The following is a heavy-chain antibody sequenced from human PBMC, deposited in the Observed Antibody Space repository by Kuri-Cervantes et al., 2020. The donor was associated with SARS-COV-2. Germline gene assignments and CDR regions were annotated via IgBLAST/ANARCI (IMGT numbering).Heavy chain of an antibody. CDR2: ISSSGSTI. CDR3: ARAGYSTGWFPDWYFDL. Sequence: GGSLRLSCAASGFTFSSYEMNWVRQAPGKGLEWVSYISSSGSTIYYADSVKGRFTISRDNSKNTVNLQMNSLRGEDTALYYCARAGYSTGWFPDWYFDLWGRGTLVTVSS. V-gene: IGHV3-48*03. J-gene: IGHJ2*01. D-gene: IGHD6-19*01. CDR1: GFTFSSYE.